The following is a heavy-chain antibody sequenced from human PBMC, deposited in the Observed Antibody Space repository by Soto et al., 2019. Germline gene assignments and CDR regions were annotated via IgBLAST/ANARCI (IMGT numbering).Heavy chain of an antibody. J-gene: IGHJ6*02. CDR1: GGTFSSYA. CDR3: AGGMGGCYQDGMDV. Sequence: QVQLVQSGAEVKKPGSSVKVSCKASGGTFSSYAISWVRQAPGQGLEWMGGIIPIFGTANYAQKFQGRFTITSDEATSTAYMELSSLRSEDTAVYYCAGGMGGCYQDGMDVWGQGTTVTASS. V-gene: IGHV1-69*01. CDR2: IIPIFGTA. D-gene: IGHD1-26*01.